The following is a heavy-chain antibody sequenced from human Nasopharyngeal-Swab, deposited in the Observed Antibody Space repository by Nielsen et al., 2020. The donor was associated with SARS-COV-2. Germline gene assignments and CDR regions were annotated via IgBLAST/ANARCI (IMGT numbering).Heavy chain of an antibody. CDR1: GFTFDDYA. V-gene: IGHV3-20*04. J-gene: IGHJ5*01. Sequence: GESLKISCAASGFTFDDYALSWVRQVPGKGLEWVSRITWNGGSTGYVDSVKGRFTISRDNANNSLFLQMNSLRAEDTAIYYCARDRDVDFLDSWGQGTLVTVSS. CDR2: ITWNGGST. CDR3: ARDRDVDFLDS. D-gene: IGHD5-24*01.